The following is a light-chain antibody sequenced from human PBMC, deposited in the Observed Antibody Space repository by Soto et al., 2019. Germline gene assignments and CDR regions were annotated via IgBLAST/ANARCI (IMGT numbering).Light chain of an antibody. J-gene: IGLJ2*01. V-gene: IGLV4-69*01. CDR3: QTWGTGSVV. CDR2: VNGDGSH. Sequence: QPVLTHSPSASASLGASVKLTCTLSSGHSSYAIAWHQQQPEKGPRYLMKVNGDGSHSKGDGIPDRFSGSSSGTERYLTISSLQSEDEADYYCQTWGTGSVVFDGGTKVTVL. CDR1: SGHSSYA.